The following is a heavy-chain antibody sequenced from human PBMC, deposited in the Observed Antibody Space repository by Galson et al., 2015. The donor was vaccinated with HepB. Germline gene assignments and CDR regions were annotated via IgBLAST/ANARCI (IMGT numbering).Heavy chain of an antibody. CDR1: GFTFSSYS. J-gene: IGHJ4*02. CDR3: ARVYGDYGDYYFDY. D-gene: IGHD4-17*01. CDR2: ISSSSSYI. Sequence: SLRLSCAASGFTFSSYSMNWVRQAPGKGLEWVSSISSSSSYIYYADSVKGRFTISRDNAKNSLYLQMNSLRAEDTAVYYCARVYGDYGDYYFDYWGQGTLVTVSS. V-gene: IGHV3-21*01.